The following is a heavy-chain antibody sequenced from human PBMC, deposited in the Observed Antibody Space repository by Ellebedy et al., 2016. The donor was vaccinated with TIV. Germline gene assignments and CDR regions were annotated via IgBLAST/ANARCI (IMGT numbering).Heavy chain of an antibody. CDR2: INPSSGGT. CDR1: GYTFTGYY. J-gene: IGHJ4*02. D-gene: IGHD5-12*01. V-gene: IGHV1-2*02. CDR3: ASLGGYDLFDY. Sequence: AASVKVSCKASGYTFTGYYIHWVRQAPGQGLAWMGWINPSSGGTNYAQKFQGRVTMTRDTSISTAYMELSRLRSDDTAVYYCASLGGYDLFDYWGQGTLVTVSS.